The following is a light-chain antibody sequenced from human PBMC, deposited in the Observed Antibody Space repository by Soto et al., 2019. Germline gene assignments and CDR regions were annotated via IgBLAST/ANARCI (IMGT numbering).Light chain of an antibody. CDR2: DTY. CDR1: QSLSNSF. V-gene: IGKV3-20*01. CDR3: KQYGTSEII. Sequence: EIVLTQSPDILSLSPGDRATLSCRASQSLSNSFIAWYQQKPGQAPRLLIYDTYSRATGIQDRFSGSGSGTDFTLTISRLEPEDFSVFYCKQYGTSEIIFGQGTRLEIK. J-gene: IGKJ5*01.